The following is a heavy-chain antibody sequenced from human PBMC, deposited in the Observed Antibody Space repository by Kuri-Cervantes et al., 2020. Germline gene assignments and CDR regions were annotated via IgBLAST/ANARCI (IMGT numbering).Heavy chain of an antibody. D-gene: IGHD3-3*01. CDR3: ARGNTYYDFWSGYYPFDY. V-gene: IGHV3-11*04. Sequence: GGSLRLSCAASGFTFSNYYMSWIRQAPGKGLEWVSYISNSGSTIKYSDSVKGRFTISRDNAKNSLYLQMNSLRAEDTAVYYCARGNTYYDFWSGYYPFDYWGQGTLVTVSS. CDR1: GFTFSNYY. CDR2: ISNSGSTI. J-gene: IGHJ4*02.